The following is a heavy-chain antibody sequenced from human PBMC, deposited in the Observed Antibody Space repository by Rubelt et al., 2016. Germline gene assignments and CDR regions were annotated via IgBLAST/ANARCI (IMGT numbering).Heavy chain of an antibody. CDR2: INKSGNT. J-gene: IGHJ5*02. V-gene: IGHV4-38-2*02. D-gene: IGHD4-17*01. CDR1: GYSISSDYY. Sequence: QVQLQESGPGLVKPSETLSLTCTVSGYSISSDYYWGWIRQPPGKGLEWIGDINKSGNTDYNPSLKSRVTISADASKNQFSRKLNSVTAADTAVYYCARGYGDSDGGDWFDPWGQGTLVTVSS. CDR3: ARGYGDSDGGDWFDP.